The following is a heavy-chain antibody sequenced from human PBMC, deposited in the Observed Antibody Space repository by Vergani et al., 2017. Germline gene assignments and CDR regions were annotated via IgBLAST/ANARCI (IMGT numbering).Heavy chain of an antibody. CDR3: AKANPRNSGYDYLYYDHAMVV. CDR1: GFTFNHYA. CDR2: ISGSGGST. Sequence: EVQLLESGGDLVQPGGSLRLSCAASGFTFNHYAMNWVRQAPGKGLEWVSGISGSGGSTYYAGSVKGRFTISRDSSKNTLYLQMNSLRAGDTAVYYCAKANPRNSGYDYLYYDHAMVVWGQGTTVTVSS. D-gene: IGHD5-12*01. J-gene: IGHJ6*02. V-gene: IGHV3-23*01.